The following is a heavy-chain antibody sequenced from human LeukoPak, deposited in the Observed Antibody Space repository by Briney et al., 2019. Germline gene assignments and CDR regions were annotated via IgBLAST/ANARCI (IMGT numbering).Heavy chain of an antibody. Sequence: SETLSLTCTVSGGSISSSTYFWGWIRQSPGKGLEWIGSVYYSGSTYHNPPLKSRVTISVDTSKNQFSLKLSSVTAADTAVYYCARDRLRWYGMDVWGQGTTVTVS. CDR2: VYYSGST. CDR1: GGSISSSTYF. D-gene: IGHD4-23*01. V-gene: IGHV4-39*07. CDR3: ARDRLRWYGMDV. J-gene: IGHJ6*02.